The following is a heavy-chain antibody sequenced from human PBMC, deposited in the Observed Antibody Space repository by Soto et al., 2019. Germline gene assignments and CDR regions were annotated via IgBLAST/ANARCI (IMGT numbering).Heavy chain of an antibody. CDR1: GFTFSSYA. Sequence: GGSLRLSCAVSGFTFSSYAMSWVRQAPGKGLEWVSGISGSGDSTYYADSVKGRFTISRDNSKNTLYLQMNSLRAEDTAVYYCAKGVPGIAVAGTGYFQHWGQGTLVTVSS. V-gene: IGHV3-23*01. CDR2: ISGSGDST. CDR3: AKGVPGIAVAGTGYFQH. D-gene: IGHD6-19*01. J-gene: IGHJ1*01.